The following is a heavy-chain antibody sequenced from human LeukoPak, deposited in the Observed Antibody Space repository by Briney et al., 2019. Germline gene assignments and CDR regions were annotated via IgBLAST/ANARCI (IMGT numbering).Heavy chain of an antibody. V-gene: IGHV4-61*02. CDR1: GGSISSGSYY. D-gene: IGHD6-6*01. CDR3: ARVSKLAAFDY. J-gene: IGHJ4*02. CDR2: IYTSGST. Sequence: SETLSLTCTVSGGSISSGSYYWSWIRQPAGKGLEWIGRIYTSGSTNYNPSLKSRVTISVDTSKNQFPLKLSSVTAADTAVYYCARVSKLAAFDYWGQGTLVTVSS.